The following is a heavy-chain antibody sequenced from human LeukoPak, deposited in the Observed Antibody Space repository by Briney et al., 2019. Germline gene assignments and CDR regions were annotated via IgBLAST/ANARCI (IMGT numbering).Heavy chain of an antibody. V-gene: IGHV4-59*11. J-gene: IGHJ4*02. Sequence: SETLSLTCTVSGGSISSHYWSWIRQPPGKGLEWIGYIYYSGSTNYNPSLKSRVTISVDTSKNQFSLKLSSVTAADTAVYYCARGEQLWSSWGQGTLVTVSS. CDR1: GGSISSHY. D-gene: IGHD5-18*01. CDR2: IYYSGST. CDR3: ARGEQLWSS.